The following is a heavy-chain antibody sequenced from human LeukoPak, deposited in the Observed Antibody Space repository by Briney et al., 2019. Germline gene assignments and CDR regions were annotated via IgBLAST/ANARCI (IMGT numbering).Heavy chain of an antibody. CDR1: GVSISSGDYY. CDR3: ARDNWNYGSSMDV. CDR2: IYYSGST. D-gene: IGHD1-7*01. J-gene: IGHJ6*02. V-gene: IGHV4-30-4*01. Sequence: SQTLSLTCTVSGVSISSGDYYWSWLRQPPGKGLEWIGYIYYSGSTNYNPSLKSRVTISVDTSKNQFSLKLSSVTAADTAVYHCARDNWNYGSSMDVWGQGTTVTVSS.